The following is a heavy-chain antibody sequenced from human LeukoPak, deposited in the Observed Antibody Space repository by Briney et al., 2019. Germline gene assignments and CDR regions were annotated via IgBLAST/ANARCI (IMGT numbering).Heavy chain of an antibody. Sequence: GGSLRLSCAASGFTFSSYWMHWVRQAPGKGLVWVSHINSDGSSTTYADFVKGRFTISRDNAKNTLYLQMNSLRAEDTAVYYCARDCEYGGYAYWGQGTLVTVSS. CDR1: GFTFSSYW. J-gene: IGHJ4*02. V-gene: IGHV3-74*01. CDR2: INSDGSST. D-gene: IGHD5-12*01. CDR3: ARDCEYGGYAY.